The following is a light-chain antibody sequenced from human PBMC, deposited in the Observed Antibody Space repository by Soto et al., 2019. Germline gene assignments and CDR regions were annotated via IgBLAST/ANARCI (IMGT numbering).Light chain of an antibody. CDR2: DVS. CDR1: SSDVGGYKY. CDR3: SSYTSISTRV. Sequence: QCVLTQPASESGSPGQSITISCTGTSSDVGGYKYVSWYQQHPGKAPKLMIYDVSNRPSGVSDRFSASKSGNTASLTISGLQAEDEADYYCSSYTSISTRVFGGGTQLTVL. V-gene: IGLV2-14*01. J-gene: IGLJ3*02.